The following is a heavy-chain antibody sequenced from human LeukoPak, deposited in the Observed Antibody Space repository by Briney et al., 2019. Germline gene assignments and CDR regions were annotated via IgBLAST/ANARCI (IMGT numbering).Heavy chain of an antibody. J-gene: IGHJ6*03. Sequence: GGSLGLSCAASGFTLSSSEMNWVRQAPGKGLGWVSYISRSGSTIFYADSVKGRFTISRDNAKNSVSLQMNSLRAEDTAVYFCARPTWTNYMDVWGKGTAVTISS. CDR2: ISRSGSTI. V-gene: IGHV3-48*03. CDR3: ARPTWTNYMDV. D-gene: IGHD3/OR15-3a*01. CDR1: GFTLSSSE.